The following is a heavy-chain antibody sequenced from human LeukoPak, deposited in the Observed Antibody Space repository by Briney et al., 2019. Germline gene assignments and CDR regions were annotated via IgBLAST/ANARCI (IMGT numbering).Heavy chain of an antibody. V-gene: IGHV4-59*12. Sequence: PSETLSLTCTVSGGSISSYYWSWIRQPPGKGLEWIGYIYYSGSTNYNPSLKSRVTISVDTSKNQFSLKLSSVTAADTAVYYCARVVAAGRDYYFDYWGQGTLVTVSS. D-gene: IGHD6-13*01. CDR1: GGSISSYY. J-gene: IGHJ4*02. CDR3: ARVVAAGRDYYFDY. CDR2: IYYSGST.